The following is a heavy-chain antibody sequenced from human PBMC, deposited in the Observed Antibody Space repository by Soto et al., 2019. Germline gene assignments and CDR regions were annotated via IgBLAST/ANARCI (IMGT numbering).Heavy chain of an antibody. CDR3: AKDRPAVAGTEFDY. V-gene: IGHV3-23*01. Sequence: PGGSLRLSCAASGYTFSHYWMHWVRQAPGKGLEWVSAISGSGGSTYYADSVKGRFTISRDNSKNTLYLQMNSLRAEDTAVYYCAKDRPAVAGTEFDYWGQGTLVTVSS. CDR2: ISGSGGST. CDR1: GYTFSHYW. D-gene: IGHD6-19*01. J-gene: IGHJ4*02.